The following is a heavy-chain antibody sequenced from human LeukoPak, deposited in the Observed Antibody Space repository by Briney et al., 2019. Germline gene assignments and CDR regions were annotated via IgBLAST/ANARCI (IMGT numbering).Heavy chain of an antibody. V-gene: IGHV4-4*07. CDR1: GNSLRNYY. CDR3: ARESKSYDGSGYYHDY. Sequence: PSETLSLTCTVSGNSLRNYYWSWIRQPAGKGLEWVGRIYTSGSTDYNPSLKGRVTMSVDTATNQFSLKLSSVTAADTAVYYCARESKSYDGSGYYHDYWGLGTLVTVSS. CDR2: IYTSGST. D-gene: IGHD3-22*01. J-gene: IGHJ4*02.